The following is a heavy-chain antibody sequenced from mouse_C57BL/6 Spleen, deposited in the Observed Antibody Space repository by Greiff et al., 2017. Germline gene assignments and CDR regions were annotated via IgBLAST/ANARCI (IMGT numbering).Heavy chain of an antibody. Sequence: QVQLQQSGAELVRPGASVKLSCKASGYTFTDYYINWVKQRPGQGLEWIARIYPGSGNTYYNEKFKGKATLTAEKSSSTAYMQLSSLTSEDSAVYFCASDYYDYDADYYAMDYWGQGTSVTVSS. CDR2: IYPGSGNT. V-gene: IGHV1-76*01. CDR1: GYTFTDYY. CDR3: ASDYYDYDADYYAMDY. J-gene: IGHJ4*01. D-gene: IGHD2-4*01.